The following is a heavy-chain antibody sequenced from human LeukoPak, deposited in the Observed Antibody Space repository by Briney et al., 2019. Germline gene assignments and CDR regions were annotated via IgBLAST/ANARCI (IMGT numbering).Heavy chain of an antibody. V-gene: IGHV3-13*01. D-gene: IGHD6-13*01. J-gene: IGHJ5*02. Sequence: GGSLRLSCEVSGFTFSSYDMHWVRQTTGKGLEWVSGIGTTGDTHYPDSVKGRFTVSRENAKNSLYLQMNSLRAGDTAVYYCARGKRYSSSWFYNRFDPWGQGTLVTVSS. CDR2: IGTTGDT. CDR1: GFTFSSYD. CDR3: ARGKRYSSSWFYNRFDP.